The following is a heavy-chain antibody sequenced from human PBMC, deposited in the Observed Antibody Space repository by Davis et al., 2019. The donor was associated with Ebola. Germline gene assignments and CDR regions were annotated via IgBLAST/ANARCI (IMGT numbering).Heavy chain of an antibody. J-gene: IGHJ5*02. D-gene: IGHD4-17*01. CDR2: IYYSGST. CDR3: AGGTTRFDP. Sequence: SETLSLTCTVSGGSISSSSYYWGWIRQPPGQGLEWFGRIYYSGSTYYNPSLKSRVTITVDTSKNQFPLKLSSVTAADTAVYYCAGGTTRFDPWGQGTLVTVSS. CDR1: GGSISSSSYY. V-gene: IGHV4-39*01.